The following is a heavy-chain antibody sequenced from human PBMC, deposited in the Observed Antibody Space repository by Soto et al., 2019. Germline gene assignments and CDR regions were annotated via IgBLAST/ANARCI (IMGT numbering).Heavy chain of an antibody. J-gene: IGHJ4*02. CDR3: AKPTVRGVHYFDY. D-gene: IGHD3-10*02. V-gene: IGHV3-30*18. CDR1: GFTFSSYG. Sequence: AGGSLRLSCAASGFTFSSYGMHWVRQAPGKGLEWVAVISYDGSNKYYADSVKGRFTISRDNSKNTLYLQMNSLRAEDTAVYYCAKPTVRGVHYFDYWGQGTLVTVSS. CDR2: ISYDGSNK.